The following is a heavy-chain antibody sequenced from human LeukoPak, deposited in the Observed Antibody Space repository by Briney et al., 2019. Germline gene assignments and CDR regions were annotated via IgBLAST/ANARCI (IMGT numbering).Heavy chain of an antibody. CDR3: ARVYGSGSYHFDY. CDR2: ISSSSSYT. D-gene: IGHD3-10*01. CDR1: GFTFSDYY. Sequence: GGSLRLSCAASGFTFSDYYMSWIRHAPGKGLEWVSYISSSSSYTNYADSVKGRFTISRDNAKNSLYLQMNSLRAEDTAVYYCARVYGSGSYHFDYWCQGTLVTVSS. J-gene: IGHJ4*02. V-gene: IGHV3-11*05.